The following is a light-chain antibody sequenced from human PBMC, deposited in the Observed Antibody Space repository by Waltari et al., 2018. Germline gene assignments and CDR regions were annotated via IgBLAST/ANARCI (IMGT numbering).Light chain of an antibody. J-gene: IGLJ2*01. CDR3: CSYAGSTTLV. Sequence: QSALTQPASVSGSPGQSITISCIGTSSDVGNYNLVSWYQQYPGKAPKLMIYEGRKRPSGLSNRFSGSNSGNTASLTISGLQAEDEADYHCCSYAGSTTLVFGGGTKLTVL. CDR2: EGR. V-gene: IGLV2-23*01. CDR1: SSDVGNYNL.